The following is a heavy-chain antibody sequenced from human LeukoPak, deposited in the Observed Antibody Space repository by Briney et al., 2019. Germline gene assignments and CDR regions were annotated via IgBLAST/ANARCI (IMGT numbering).Heavy chain of an antibody. CDR1: GFPFNTYA. D-gene: IGHD2-15*01. V-gene: IGHV3-64D*06. CDR2: ISSNGDNT. Sequence: GGSLRLSCSASGFPFNTYAIHWVRQTPGKGLEYVAGISSNGDNTDFADSAKGRFTISRDNSKSTLFLQMNSLRAEDTAVYFCTRDSALLGVAFDLWGQGTVVTVSS. CDR3: TRDSALLGVAFDL. J-gene: IGHJ3*01.